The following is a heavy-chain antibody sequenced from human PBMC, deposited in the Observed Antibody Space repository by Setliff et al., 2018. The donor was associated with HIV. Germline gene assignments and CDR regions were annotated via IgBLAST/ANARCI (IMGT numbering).Heavy chain of an antibody. CDR2: ISSSSSYT. CDR1: GFTFISYA. D-gene: IGHD5-12*01. V-gene: IGHV3-11*05. J-gene: IGHJ4*02. Sequence: GGSLRLSCAASGFTFISYAMSWVRQAPGKGLEWVSYISSSSSYTNYADSVKGRFTISRDNAKNSLYLQMNSLRAEDTAVYYCARVMIGYSGYDAFDYWGQGTLVTVSS. CDR3: ARVMIGYSGYDAFDY.